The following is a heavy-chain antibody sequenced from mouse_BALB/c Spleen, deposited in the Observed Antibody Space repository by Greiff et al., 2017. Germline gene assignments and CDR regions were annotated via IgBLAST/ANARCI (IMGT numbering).Heavy chain of an antibody. CDR2: ISSGSSTI. CDR1: GFTFSSFG. Sequence: DVKLVESGGGLVQPGGSRKLSCAASGFTFSSFGMHWVRQAPEKGLEWVAYISSGSSTIYYADTVKGRFTISRDNPKNTLFLQMTSLRSEDTAMYYCARSGPITTVVATDYFDYWGQGTTLTVSS. V-gene: IGHV5-17*02. D-gene: IGHD1-1*01. CDR3: ARSGPITTVVATDYFDY. J-gene: IGHJ2*01.